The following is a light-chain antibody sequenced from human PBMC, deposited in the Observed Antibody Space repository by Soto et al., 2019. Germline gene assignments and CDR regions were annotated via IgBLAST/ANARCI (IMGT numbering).Light chain of an antibody. CDR3: QKYGSAFT. CDR1: QSVSSNY. Sequence: EIVLTQSPGTLSLSPGERATLSCRASQSVSSNYLAWYQHKPGQGPRLLIYAASSMATGIPDRFSGSGSGTDFTLTISRLEPEDSALYYCQKYGSAFTFGPGTKVEI. CDR2: AAS. J-gene: IGKJ3*01. V-gene: IGKV3-20*01.